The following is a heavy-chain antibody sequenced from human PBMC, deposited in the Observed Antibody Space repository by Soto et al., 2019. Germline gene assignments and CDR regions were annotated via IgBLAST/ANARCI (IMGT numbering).Heavy chain of an antibody. D-gene: IGHD2-2*02. J-gene: IGHJ4*02. CDR2: ISSSSSYI. V-gene: IGHV3-21*01. CDR3: ARDLLVVVPAAISTN. Sequence: GGSLRLSCAASGFTFSSYSMNWVRQAPGKGLEWVSSISSSSSYIYYADSVKGRFTISRDNAKNSLYLQMNSLRAEDTAVYYCARDLLVVVPAAISTNWGQGTLVTVS. CDR1: GFTFSSYS.